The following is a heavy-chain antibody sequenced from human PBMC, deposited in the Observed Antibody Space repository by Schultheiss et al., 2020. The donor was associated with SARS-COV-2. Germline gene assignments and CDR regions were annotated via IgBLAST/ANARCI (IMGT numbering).Heavy chain of an antibody. CDR1: GYTFTGYY. CDR3: ARGPDSSGYYYFY. V-gene: IGHV1-69*13. J-gene: IGHJ4*02. CDR2: IIPIFGTA. D-gene: IGHD3-22*01. Sequence: SVKVSCKASGYTFTGYYMHWVRQAPGQGLEWMGGIIPIFGTANYAQKFQGRVTITADESTSTAYMELSSLRSEDTAIYYCARGPDSSGYYYFYWGQGTQVTVSS.